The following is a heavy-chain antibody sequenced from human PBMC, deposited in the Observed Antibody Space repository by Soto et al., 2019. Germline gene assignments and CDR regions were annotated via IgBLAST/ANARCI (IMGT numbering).Heavy chain of an antibody. CDR3: EHKPTQDSGAFDI. V-gene: IGHV2-5*02. CDR2: LYCDDDN. D-gene: IGHD6-19*01. Sequence: XGPTLVNPRQALTLTCTFSGFSLRTTGVGVCCIRQPPGKALEWLALLYCDDDNRYNPSLKSRLTLTKDTSKSQVVLTLTNVDPADTATYYCEHKPTQDSGAFDIWGQGTMVTV. J-gene: IGHJ3*02. CDR1: GFSLRTTGVG.